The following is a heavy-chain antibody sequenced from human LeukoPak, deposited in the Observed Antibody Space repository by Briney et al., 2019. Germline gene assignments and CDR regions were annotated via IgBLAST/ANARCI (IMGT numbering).Heavy chain of an antibody. V-gene: IGHV3-30*02. CDR3: AAPLYDILTGYLNDMDV. CDR2: IRYDGSNK. CDR1: GFTFSSYG. J-gene: IGHJ6*02. Sequence: GGSLRLSCAASGFTFSSYGMHWVRQAPGKGLEWVAFIRYDGSNKYYADSVKGRFTISRDNSKNTLYLQMNSLRAEDTAVYYCAAPLYDILTGYLNDMDVWGQGTTVTVSS. D-gene: IGHD3-9*01.